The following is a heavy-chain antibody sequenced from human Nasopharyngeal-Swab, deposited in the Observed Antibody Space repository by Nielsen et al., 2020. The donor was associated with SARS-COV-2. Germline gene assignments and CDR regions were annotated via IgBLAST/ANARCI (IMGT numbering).Heavy chain of an antibody. Sequence: GESLKISCAASGFTVSSNYMSCLRQSPGKGLEWVSVIYSGGSTYYADSVKGRFTISRDNSKNTLYLQMNSLRAEDTAVYYCAGAGPRAYYYYMDVWGKGTTVTVSS. CDR1: GFTVSSNY. CDR2: IYSGGST. CDR3: AGAGPRAYYYYMDV. V-gene: IGHV3-53*01. J-gene: IGHJ6*03.